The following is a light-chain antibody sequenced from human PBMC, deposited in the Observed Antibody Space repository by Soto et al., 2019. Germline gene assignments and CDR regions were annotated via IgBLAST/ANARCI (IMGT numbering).Light chain of an antibody. CDR2: DAS. CDR1: QSVSSF. CDR3: QQRSNWPLT. V-gene: IGKV3-11*01. Sequence: IVLTQSPATLSLSPGERATLSCRASQSVSSFLAWYQQKPGQAPRLLIYDASNRATGIPARFSGSGSGTDFTLTISSLEPEDFAVYSCQQRSNWPLTFGPGTKLEIK. J-gene: IGKJ2*01.